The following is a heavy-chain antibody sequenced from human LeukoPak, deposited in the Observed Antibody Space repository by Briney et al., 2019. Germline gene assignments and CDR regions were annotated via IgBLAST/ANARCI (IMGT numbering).Heavy chain of an antibody. D-gene: IGHD3-3*01. J-gene: IGHJ4*02. Sequence: SETLSLTCAIYGASFSGYYWSWIRQPPGKGLEWIGEINHSGSTNYNPSLKSRVTISVDTSKNQFSLKLSSVTAADTAVYYCARAYYDFWSGYYSGGPARGYFDYWGQGTLVTVSS. CDR2: INHSGST. CDR1: GASFSGYY. CDR3: ARAYYDFWSGYYSGGPARGYFDY. V-gene: IGHV4-34*01.